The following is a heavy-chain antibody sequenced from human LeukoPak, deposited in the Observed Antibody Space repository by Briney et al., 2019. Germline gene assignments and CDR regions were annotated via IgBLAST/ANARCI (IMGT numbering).Heavy chain of an antibody. J-gene: IGHJ6*02. V-gene: IGHV1-24*01. CDR3: ARCPRSDTIFGVVIIPADFYGMDV. Sequence: ASVKVSCKVSGYTLTELSMHCVRQAPGKGLEWMGGFDPEDGETIYAQKFQGRVTITRDTSASTAYMELSSLRSEDTAVYYCARCPRSDTIFGVVIIPADFYGMDVWGQGTTVTVSS. CDR1: GYTLTELS. D-gene: IGHD3-3*01. CDR2: FDPEDGET.